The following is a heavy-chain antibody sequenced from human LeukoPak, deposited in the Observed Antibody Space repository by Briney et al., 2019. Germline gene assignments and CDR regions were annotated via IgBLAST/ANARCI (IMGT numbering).Heavy chain of an antibody. CDR1: GYTFTSYG. Sequence: ASVKVSCKASGYTFTSYGISWVRQAPGQGLEGMGWISAYNGNTNYAQKLQGRVTMTTDTSTSTAYMELRSLRSDDTAVYYCARDRVGYSSSWFFDYWGQGTLVTVSS. D-gene: IGHD6-13*01. CDR2: ISAYNGNT. V-gene: IGHV1-18*01. CDR3: ARDRVGYSSSWFFDY. J-gene: IGHJ4*02.